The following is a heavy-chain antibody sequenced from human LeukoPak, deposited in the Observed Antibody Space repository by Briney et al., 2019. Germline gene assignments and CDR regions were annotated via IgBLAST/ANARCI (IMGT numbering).Heavy chain of an antibody. CDR1: GGSISSGSYY. CDR2: IYTSGST. D-gene: IGHD6-13*01. CDR3: ATPGGYSRPFDY. J-gene: IGHJ4*02. V-gene: IGHV4-61*02. Sequence: PSETLSLTCTVSGGSISSGSYYWSWIRQPAGKGLEWIGRIYTSGSTSYNPSLESRVTISVDTSKNQFSLKLKLSSVTAADTAVYYCATPGGYSRPFDYWGQGTLVTVSS.